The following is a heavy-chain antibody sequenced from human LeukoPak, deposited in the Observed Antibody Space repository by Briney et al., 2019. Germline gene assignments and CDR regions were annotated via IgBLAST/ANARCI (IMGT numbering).Heavy chain of an antibody. Sequence: SVKVSCKASGGTFSSYTISWVRQPPGQGLEWMGRIIPILGIANYAQKFQGRVTITADKSTSTAYMELSSLRSEDTAVYYCAREPLISINFYYYYGMDVWGQGTTVTVSS. J-gene: IGHJ6*01. CDR3: AREPLISINFYYYYGMDV. V-gene: IGHV1-69*04. CDR1: GGTFSSYT. D-gene: IGHD1-20*01. CDR2: IIPILGIA.